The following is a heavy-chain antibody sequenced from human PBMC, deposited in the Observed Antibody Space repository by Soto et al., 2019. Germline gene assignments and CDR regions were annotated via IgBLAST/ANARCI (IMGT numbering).Heavy chain of an antibody. CDR1: GGSISSGGYY. D-gene: IGHD4-4*01. V-gene: IGHV4-31*03. Sequence: LSLTCTVSGGSISSGGYYWSWIRQHPGKGLEWIGYIYYSGSTYYNPSLKSRVTISVDTSKNQFSLKLSSVTAADTAVYYCARADVWPASVTYYYYGMDVWGQGTTVTVSS. CDR2: IYYSGST. J-gene: IGHJ6*02. CDR3: ARADVWPASVTYYYYGMDV.